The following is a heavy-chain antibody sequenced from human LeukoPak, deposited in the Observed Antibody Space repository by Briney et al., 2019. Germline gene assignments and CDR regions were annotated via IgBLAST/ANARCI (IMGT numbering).Heavy chain of an antibody. V-gene: IGHV1-24*01. CDR1: GYTLTESS. J-gene: IGHJ6*02. D-gene: IGHD3-10*01. CDR3: ATDGSGSYYNVRGYGMDV. CDR2: FDPEDGET. Sequence: GASVKVSCKVSGYTLTESSMHWVRQAPGKRLEWMGGFDPEDGETIYAQKFQGRVTMTEDTSTDTAYMELSSLRSEDTAVYYCATDGSGSYYNVRGYGMDVWGQGTTVTVSS.